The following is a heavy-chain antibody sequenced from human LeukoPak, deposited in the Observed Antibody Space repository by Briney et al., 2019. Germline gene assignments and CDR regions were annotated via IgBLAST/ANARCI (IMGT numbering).Heavy chain of an antibody. CDR3: ARDRYYDSSGYYYLSGFDP. V-gene: IGHV3-21*01. D-gene: IGHD3-22*01. CDR1: GFTFSSYS. CDR2: ISSSSSYI. J-gene: IGHJ5*02. Sequence: GGSLRLSCAASGFTFSSYSMNWVRQAPGKGLEWVSSISSSSSYIYYADSVKGRFTISRDNAKNSLYLQMNSLRAEDTAAYYCARDRYYDSSGYYYLSGFDPWGQGTLVTVSS.